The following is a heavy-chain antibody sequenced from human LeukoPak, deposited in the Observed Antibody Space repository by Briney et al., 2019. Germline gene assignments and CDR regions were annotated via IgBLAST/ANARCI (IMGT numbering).Heavy chain of an antibody. J-gene: IGHJ4*02. V-gene: IGHV3-74*01. D-gene: IGHD1-7*01. CDR3: ARGGWGTAIDY. CDR2: ISGDGSST. CDR1: GFTFSSYW. Sequence: GGSLRLSCAASGFTFSSYWMHWVRQAPGKGLVWVSYISGDGSSTTYADSVKGRFTISRDNAKSTLDLQMNSLRAEDTAVYYCARGGWGTAIDYWAQGTLVTVSS.